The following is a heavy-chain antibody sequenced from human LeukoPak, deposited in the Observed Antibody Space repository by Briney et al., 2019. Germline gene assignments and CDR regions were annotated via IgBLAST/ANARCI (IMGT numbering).Heavy chain of an antibody. CDR3: ARDTPGTHSFDY. CDR1: GFTFSSYE. J-gene: IGHJ4*02. Sequence: GGSLRLSCAASGFTFSSYEMNWVRQAPGKGLEWVSFISTSGTTIYYADSVKGRFTISKDNAENSVYLQMNRLRAEDTGVYYCARDTPGTHSFDYWGQGTLVTVSS. D-gene: IGHD1-1*01. CDR2: ISTSGTTI. V-gene: IGHV3-48*03.